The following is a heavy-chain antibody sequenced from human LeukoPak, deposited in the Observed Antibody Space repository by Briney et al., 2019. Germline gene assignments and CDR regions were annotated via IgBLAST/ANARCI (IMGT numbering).Heavy chain of an antibody. J-gene: IGHJ6*04. V-gene: IGHV3-48*03. CDR3: ARDCSGGSCYSYYYYGMDV. Sequence: QSGGSLRLSCAASGFTFSSYEMNWVRQAPGKGLEWVSDISSSGSTIYYADSVKGRFTISRDNAKNSLYLQMNSLRAEDTAVYYCARDCSGGSCYSYYYYGMDVWGKGTTVTVSS. CDR2: ISSSGSTI. D-gene: IGHD2-15*01. CDR1: GFTFSSYE.